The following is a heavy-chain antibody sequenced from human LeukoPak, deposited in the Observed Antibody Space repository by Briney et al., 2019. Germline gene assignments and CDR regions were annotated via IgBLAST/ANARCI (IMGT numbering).Heavy chain of an antibody. Sequence: SETLSLTCAVYIDSFSNYHWNWICQTPAKGMEWIGEVNESGGTNISPSLRSRVILSVDTSKNQFSLKLISVPVADTAIYYCARGQGATVPQVGKNWFDPWGQGTRVTVSS. CDR1: IDSFSNYH. CDR2: VNESGGT. J-gene: IGHJ5*02. CDR3: ARGQGATVPQVGKNWFDP. D-gene: IGHD1-26*01. V-gene: IGHV4-34*01.